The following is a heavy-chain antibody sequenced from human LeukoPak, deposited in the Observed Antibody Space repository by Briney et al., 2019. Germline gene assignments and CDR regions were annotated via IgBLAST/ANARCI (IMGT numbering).Heavy chain of an antibody. CDR1: GFTFSSYA. CDR2: ISGGGGST. J-gene: IGHJ4*02. CDR3: AKVTVPYGHRHFDQ. V-gene: IGHV3-23*01. Sequence: PGGSLRLSCAASGFTFSSYAMTWVRQAPGKGLEWVSAISGGGGSTYYADSVKGRFTISRDISKNTLYLQMNSLRAEDTAVYYCAKVTVPYGHRHFDQWGQGTLVTVSS. D-gene: IGHD3-10*01.